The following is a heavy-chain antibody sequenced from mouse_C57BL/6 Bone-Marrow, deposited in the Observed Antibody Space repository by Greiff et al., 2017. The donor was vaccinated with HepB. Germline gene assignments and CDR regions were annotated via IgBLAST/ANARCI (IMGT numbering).Heavy chain of an antibody. Sequence: QVQLQQPGAELVKPGASVKMSCKASGYTFTSYWITWVKQRPGQGLEWIGDIYPGSGSTNYNGKFKGKATLTADKSSSTAYMQLSSLTSEDSAVYFCAKEFAYWGQGTLVTVSA. CDR1: GYTFTSYW. CDR3: AKEFAY. CDR2: IYPGSGST. J-gene: IGHJ3*01. V-gene: IGHV1-55*01.